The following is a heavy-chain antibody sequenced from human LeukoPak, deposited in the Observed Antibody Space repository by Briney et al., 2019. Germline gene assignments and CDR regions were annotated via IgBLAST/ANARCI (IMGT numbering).Heavy chain of an antibody. V-gene: IGHV4-39*01. CDR3: ARHSGSGSLSRPFDP. CDR2: VYYTGST. D-gene: IGHD3-10*01. Sequence: SETLSLTCTVSGDSVTSGTFYWAWLRQPPGKGLEWIATVYYTGSTYYNPSLKSRVTISIDTSKNQFSLKLRSVVAPDTAVYYCARHSGSGSLSRPFDPWGQGTLVTVSS. CDR1: GDSVTSGTFY. J-gene: IGHJ5*02.